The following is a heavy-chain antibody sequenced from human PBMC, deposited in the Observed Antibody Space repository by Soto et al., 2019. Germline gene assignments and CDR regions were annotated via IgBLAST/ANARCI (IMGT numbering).Heavy chain of an antibody. CDR2: ISVRGDVI. Sequence: QVQLVESGGGLVKPGGSLRLSCAASGFTFTDYYMSWIRQIPGKGLEWISYISVRGDVIHYIESVKGRFTISRYNAKNSVFLQMDSLRVEDSAIYYCARERAPDIRFDSWGQGTLVTVSS. D-gene: IGHD5-12*01. J-gene: IGHJ5*01. V-gene: IGHV3-11*01. CDR3: ARERAPDIRFDS. CDR1: GFTFTDYY.